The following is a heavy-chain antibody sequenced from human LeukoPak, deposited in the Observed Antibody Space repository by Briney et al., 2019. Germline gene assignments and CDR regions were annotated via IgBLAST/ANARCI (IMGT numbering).Heavy chain of an antibody. D-gene: IGHD6-13*01. CDR1: GGTFSSYA. CDR3: ARDVGSRPMYWFDP. Sequence: SVKVSCKASGGTFSSYAISWVRQAPGQGLEWMGRIIPIFGTANYAQKFQGRVTITTDESTSTAYMELSSLRSEDTAVYYCARDVGSRPMYWFDPWGQGTLVTVSS. CDR2: IIPIFGTA. V-gene: IGHV1-69*05. J-gene: IGHJ5*02.